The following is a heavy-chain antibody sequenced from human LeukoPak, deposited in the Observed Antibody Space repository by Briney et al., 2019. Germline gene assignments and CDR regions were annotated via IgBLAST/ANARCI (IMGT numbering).Heavy chain of an antibody. CDR1: GYSISSGYY. D-gene: IGHD2-21*01. CDR2: IYTSGST. J-gene: IGHJ5*02. CDR3: ARGTEIFWDP. Sequence: SETLSLTCTVSGYSISSGYYWSWIRQPAGKGLEWIGRIYTSGSTNYNPSLKSRVTISVDTSKNQFSLKLSSVTAADTAVYYCARGTEIFWDPWGQGTLVTVSS. V-gene: IGHV4-4*07.